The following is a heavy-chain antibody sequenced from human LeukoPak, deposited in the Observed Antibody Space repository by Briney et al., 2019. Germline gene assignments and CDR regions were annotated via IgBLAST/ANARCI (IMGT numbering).Heavy chain of an antibody. J-gene: IGHJ2*01. D-gene: IGHD3-9*01. CDR2: IYSSGST. CDR1: GGSISSGNSHY. Sequence: SETLSLTCAVSGGSISSGNSHYWNWIRQPAGKGLEWIGRIYSSGSTNYNPSLKSRVTISLDTSKNQFSLKLSSVTAADTAVYYCARQYSDILTGYHRGELYWYFDLWGRGTLVTVSS. V-gene: IGHV4-61*02. CDR3: ARQYSDILTGYHRGELYWYFDL.